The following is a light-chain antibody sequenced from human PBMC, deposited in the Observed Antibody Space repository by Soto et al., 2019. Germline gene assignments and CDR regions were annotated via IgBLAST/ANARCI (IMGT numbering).Light chain of an antibody. V-gene: IGLV2-14*01. CDR1: SSDVGDYNY. CDR3: SSYTSSSTLV. Sequence: QSVLTQPASVSGSPGQSITISCTGTSSDVGDYNYVSWYQQHPGKAPKVMIYDVSNRPSGVSNRFSGSKSGNTASLTISGLQAEDEADYYCSSYTSSSTLVFGTGTKVIVL. J-gene: IGLJ1*01. CDR2: DVS.